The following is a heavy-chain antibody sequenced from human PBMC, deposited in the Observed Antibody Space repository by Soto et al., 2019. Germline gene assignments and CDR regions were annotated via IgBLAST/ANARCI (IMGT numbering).Heavy chain of an antibody. CDR2: INHSGST. V-gene: IGHV4-34*01. CDR1: GGSFSGYY. D-gene: IGHD6-6*01. J-gene: IGHJ4*02. Sequence: SETLSLTCAVYGGSFSGYYWSWIRQPPGKGLEWIGEINHSGSTNYNPSLKSRVTISVDTSKNQFSLKLSSVTAADTAVYYCARLSIAARALDYWGQGTLVTVSS. CDR3: ARLSIAARALDY.